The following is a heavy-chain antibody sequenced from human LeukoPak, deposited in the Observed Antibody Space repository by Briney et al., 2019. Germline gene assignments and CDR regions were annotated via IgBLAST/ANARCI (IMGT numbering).Heavy chain of an antibody. J-gene: IGHJ4*02. V-gene: IGHV3-23*05. CDR1: GFTFSSYA. CDR2: LSSTGTT. CDR3: ARVGYSSSWFFFNF. D-gene: IGHD6-13*01. Sequence: PGGSLRLSCPASGFTFSSYAMSWVRQAPWKGLEWVSTLSSTGTTFYAGSVEGRFTISRANSENTLYLQMDSLRAADTALYYCARVGYSSSWFFFNFWGQGTLVTVSS.